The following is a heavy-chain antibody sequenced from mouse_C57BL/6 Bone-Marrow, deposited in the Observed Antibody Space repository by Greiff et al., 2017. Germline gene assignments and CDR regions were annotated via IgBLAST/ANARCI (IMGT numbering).Heavy chain of an antibody. CDR1: GYSITSGYY. CDR3: ARIITTGNFDV. CDR2: ISYDGSN. D-gene: IGHD1-1*01. Sequence: EVQLQQSGPGLVKPSPSLSLTCSVTGYSITSGYYWNWIRQFPGNKLEWMGYISYDGSNNYNPSLKNRISITRDTSKNQFFLKLNSVTTEDTATYYCARIITTGNFDVWGTGTTVTVSS. J-gene: IGHJ1*03. V-gene: IGHV3-6*01.